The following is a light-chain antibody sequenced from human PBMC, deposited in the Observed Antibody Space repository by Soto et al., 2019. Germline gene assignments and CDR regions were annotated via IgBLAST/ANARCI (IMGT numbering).Light chain of an antibody. J-gene: IGKJ1*01. CDR1: QSVSSNY. V-gene: IGKV3-20*01. CDR2: GAS. CDR3: QQYGSSGRT. Sequence: EIVLTQSPGTLSLSPGERATLSCRTSQSVSSNYLAWYQQKPGQAPRLLIYGASSRATGIPDRFSGSGSGKDFTLTISRLEPEDFAVYYCQQYGSSGRTFGQGTKVEIK.